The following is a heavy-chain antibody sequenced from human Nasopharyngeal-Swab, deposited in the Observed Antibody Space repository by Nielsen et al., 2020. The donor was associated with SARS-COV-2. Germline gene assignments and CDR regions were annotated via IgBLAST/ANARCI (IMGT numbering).Heavy chain of an antibody. CDR2: ISSSSSTL. CDR3: ARDWIGYGDY. Sequence: GESLKISCAASGFTFSSYSMNWVRQAPGKGLEWVSYISSSSSTLYYADSVKGRFTISRDNAKNSLYLQMNSLRAEDTAVYYCARDWIGYGDYWGQGTLVTVSS. D-gene: IGHD5-12*01. J-gene: IGHJ4*02. V-gene: IGHV3-48*04. CDR1: GFTFSSYS.